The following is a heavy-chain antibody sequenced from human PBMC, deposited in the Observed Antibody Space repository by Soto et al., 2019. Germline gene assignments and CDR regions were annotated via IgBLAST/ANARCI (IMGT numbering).Heavy chain of an antibody. V-gene: IGHV4-4*07. CDR3: ARYRREAVAGYTLDN. J-gene: IGHJ4*02. CDR2: IYSSGFT. CDR1: GDSVSSGYY. Sequence: PSETLSLTCTVSGDSVSSGYYWTWIRQPAGKGLEWIGRIYSSGFTNYSPSLKSRVTMSIDPSNKHLSLRLTSVTAADTAVYFCARYRREAVAGYTLDNWGQGILVTVSS. D-gene: IGHD6-13*01.